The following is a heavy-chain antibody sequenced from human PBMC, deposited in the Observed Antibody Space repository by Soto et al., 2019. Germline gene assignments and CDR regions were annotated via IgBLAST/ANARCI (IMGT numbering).Heavy chain of an antibody. Sequence: EVQLLESGGGVVQPGGSLRLSCAASGLTFRNHAMSWVRQAPGKGLEWVSTIAPIGYSTHYVDSVKGQFTISRDDSKSRLDLEMNSLRAEETAVYYCVSWVSPHFDYWGPGTLVSVSS. CDR3: VSWVSPHFDY. J-gene: IGHJ4*02. CDR2: IAPIGYST. CDR1: GLTFRNHA. D-gene: IGHD2-8*01. V-gene: IGHV3-23*01.